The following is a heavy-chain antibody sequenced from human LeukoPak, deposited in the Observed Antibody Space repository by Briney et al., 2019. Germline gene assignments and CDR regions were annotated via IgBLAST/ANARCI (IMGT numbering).Heavy chain of an antibody. CDR2: IPNDGSST. V-gene: IGHV3-74*01. CDR1: GFTFSSDW. CDR3: ARGSSYYFDY. J-gene: IGHJ4*02. D-gene: IGHD1-26*01. Sequence: GGSLRLSCAASGFTFSSDWMHWVRQAPGKGLVWVSRIPNDGSSTSSADSVKGRFTISRDNAKNTLYLQMSSLRAEDTAVYYCARGSSYYFDYWGQGTLVTVSS.